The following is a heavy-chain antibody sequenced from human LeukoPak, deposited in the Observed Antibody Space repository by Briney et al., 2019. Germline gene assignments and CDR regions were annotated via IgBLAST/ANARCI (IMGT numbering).Heavy chain of an antibody. V-gene: IGHV4-34*01. CDR2: INHSGST. CDR1: GGSFSGYY. J-gene: IGHJ4*02. CDR3: ARGAPPYYYGSGSYPSRPKTYLDY. D-gene: IGHD3-10*01. Sequence: SETLSLTCAVYGGSFSGYYWSWIRRPPGKGLEWIGEINHSGSTNYNPSLKSRVTISVDTSKNQFSLKLSSVTAADTAVYYCARGAPPYYYGSGSYPSRPKTYLDYWGQGTLVTVSS.